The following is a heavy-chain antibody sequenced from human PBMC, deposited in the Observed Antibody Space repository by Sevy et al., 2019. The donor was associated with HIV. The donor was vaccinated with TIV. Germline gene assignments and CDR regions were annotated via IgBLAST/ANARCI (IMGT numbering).Heavy chain of an antibody. CDR3: AKDINRGCDSINCYTYYYYYYGLDA. Sequence: GGSLRLSCATSGFAFGDYGMHWVREAPGKGLEWVAGVSRNSGAIDYAASVKGRFTISRDHAKSSLYLQMNSLRAEDTALYYCAKDINRGCDSINCYTYYYYYYGLDAWGQGTTVTVSS. CDR1: GFAFGDYG. CDR2: VSRNSGAI. J-gene: IGHJ6*02. V-gene: IGHV3-9*01. D-gene: IGHD2-2*02.